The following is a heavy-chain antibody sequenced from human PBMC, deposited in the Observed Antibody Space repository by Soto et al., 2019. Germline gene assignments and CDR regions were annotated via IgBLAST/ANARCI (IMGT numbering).Heavy chain of an antibody. V-gene: IGHV3-30*04. Sequence: GGSLRLSCAASGFTFSSYAMHWVRQAPGKGLEWVAVISYDGSNKYYADSVKGRFTISRDNSKNTLYLQMNSLRAEDTAVYYCARDRALSFGQSPQADAFDIWGQGTMVTVSS. CDR2: ISYDGSNK. CDR3: ARDRALSFGQSPQADAFDI. D-gene: IGHD3-3*01. J-gene: IGHJ3*02. CDR1: GFTFSSYA.